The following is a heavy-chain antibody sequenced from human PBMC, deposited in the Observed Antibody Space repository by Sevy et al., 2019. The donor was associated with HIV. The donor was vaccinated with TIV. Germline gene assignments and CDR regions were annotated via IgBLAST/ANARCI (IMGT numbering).Heavy chain of an antibody. CDR3: ASRPVVVAATEDVAWFDP. Sequence: ASVKVSCKASGGTFSSYAISWVRQAPGQGLECMGGIIPIFGTANYAQKFQGRVTITADKSTSTAYMELSSLRSEDTAVYYCASRPVVVAATEDVAWFDPWGQGTLVTVSS. V-gene: IGHV1-69*06. D-gene: IGHD2-15*01. CDR2: IIPIFGTA. CDR1: GGTFSSYA. J-gene: IGHJ5*02.